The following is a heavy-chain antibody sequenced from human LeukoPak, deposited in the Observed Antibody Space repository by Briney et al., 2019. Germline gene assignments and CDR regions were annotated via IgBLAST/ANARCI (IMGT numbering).Heavy chain of an antibody. CDR3: ARDSFYGSGSYLPYYYGMDV. V-gene: IGHV3-33*01. Sequence: GGSLRLSCAASGFTFSSYGMHWVRQAPGKGLEWVAVIWYDGSNKYYADSVKGRFTISRDNSKNTLYLQMNSLSAEDTAVYYCARDSFYGSGSYLPYYYGMDVWGQGTTVTVSS. D-gene: IGHD3-10*01. CDR1: GFTFSSYG. CDR2: IWYDGSNK. J-gene: IGHJ6*02.